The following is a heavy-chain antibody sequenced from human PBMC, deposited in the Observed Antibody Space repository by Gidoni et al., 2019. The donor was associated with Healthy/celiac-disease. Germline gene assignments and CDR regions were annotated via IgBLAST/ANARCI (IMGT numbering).Heavy chain of an antibody. Sequence: QVQLQQWGAGLLKPSETLSLTCAVYGGSFSGYYWSWIRQPPGKGLEWIGEINHSGSTNYNPSLKSRVTISVDTSKNQFSLKLSSVTAADTAVYYWARGTFSGAFDIWGQGTMVTVSS. CDR1: GGSFSGYY. V-gene: IGHV4-34*01. CDR2: INHSGST. D-gene: IGHD6-25*01. J-gene: IGHJ3*02. CDR3: ARGTFSGAFDI.